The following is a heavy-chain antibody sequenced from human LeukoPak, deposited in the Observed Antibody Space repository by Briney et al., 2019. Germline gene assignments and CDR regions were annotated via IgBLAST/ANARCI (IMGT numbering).Heavy chain of an antibody. CDR1: GGSFSGYY. V-gene: IGHV4-34*01. CDR3: ARRQATVTRK. J-gene: IGHJ4*02. Sequence: SETLSLTCAVYGGSFSGYYWSWIRQPPGKGLEWIGEINHSGSTNYNPSLKSRVTISVDTSKDQFSLKLSSVTAADTAVYYRARRQATVTRKWGQGTLVSVSS. D-gene: IGHD4-11*01. CDR2: INHSGST.